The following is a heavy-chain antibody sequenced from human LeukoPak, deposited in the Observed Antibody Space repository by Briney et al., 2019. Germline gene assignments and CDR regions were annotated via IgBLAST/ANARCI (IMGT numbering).Heavy chain of an antibody. CDR2: IYYSGST. CDR3: ARHDIAAAGTGFDS. J-gene: IGHJ4*02. D-gene: IGHD6-13*01. CDR1: GGSISSYY. Sequence: PSETLSLTCTVSGGSISSYYWSWIRQPPGKGLEWIGYIYYSGSTNYNPSLKSRVTISVDTSKNQFSLKLSSVTAADTAVYYCARHDIAAAGTGFDSWGQTTLVTVSS. V-gene: IGHV4-59*08.